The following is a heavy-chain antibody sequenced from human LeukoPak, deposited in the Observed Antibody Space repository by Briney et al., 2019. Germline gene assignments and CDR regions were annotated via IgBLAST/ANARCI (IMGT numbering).Heavy chain of an antibody. CDR2: ISSSESYI. CDR1: GFIFSSYS. J-gene: IGHJ4*02. D-gene: IGHD3-16*01. V-gene: IGHV3-21*01. CDR3: ATMRGGYEGYFDY. Sequence: PGGSLRVSCAASGFIFSSYSMNWVRQAPGKGLEWVSSISSSESYIYYADSVKGRFTISRDNAKNSLYLQMSSLRAEDTAVYYCATMRGGYEGYFDYWGQGTLVTVSS.